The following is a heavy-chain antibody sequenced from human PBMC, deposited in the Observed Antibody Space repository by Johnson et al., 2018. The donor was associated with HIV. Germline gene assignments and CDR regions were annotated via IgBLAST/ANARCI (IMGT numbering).Heavy chain of an antibody. CDR3: ARGKGASVGLDAFDI. J-gene: IGHJ3*02. CDR2: ISYDGSSK. Sequence: QVQLVESGGGVVQPGRSLRLSCAASGFTFSSYGMHWVRQAPGKGLEWVAVISYDGSSKYYAESLKGRISISRDNSKNFLYLQMNSLRAEDTAVYYCARGKGASVGLDAFDIWGQGTMVTVSS. V-gene: IGHV3-30*19. D-gene: IGHD2-2*01. CDR1: GFTFSSYG.